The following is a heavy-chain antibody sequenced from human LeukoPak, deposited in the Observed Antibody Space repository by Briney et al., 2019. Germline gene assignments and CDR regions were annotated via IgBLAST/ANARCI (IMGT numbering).Heavy chain of an antibody. J-gene: IGHJ6*02. CDR2: IYYSGSP. Sequence: SVTLSLTCTVSGGSMSTYYWGWIRQPPGEGLEWIGYIYYSGSPSYNPSLESRVTISVDTSKTQFSLRLSSVTAADTAVYYCARASYLLGLDVWGQGTGVTVSS. D-gene: IGHD2-21*01. CDR3: ARASYLLGLDV. V-gene: IGHV4-59*08. CDR1: GGSMSTYY.